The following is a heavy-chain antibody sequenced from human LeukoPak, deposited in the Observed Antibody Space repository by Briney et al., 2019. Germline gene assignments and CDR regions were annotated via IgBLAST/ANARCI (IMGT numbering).Heavy chain of an antibody. Sequence: ASVKVSCKASGYTFTGYYMHWVRQAPGQGLEWMGWINPNSGGTNYAQKFQGRVTMTRDTSISTAYMELSRLRSDDTAVYYCARSPSSIFGVVDSAFDIWGQGTMVTVSS. CDR3: ARSPSSIFGVVDSAFDI. CDR2: INPNSGGT. J-gene: IGHJ3*02. CDR1: GYTFTGYY. D-gene: IGHD3-3*02. V-gene: IGHV1-2*02.